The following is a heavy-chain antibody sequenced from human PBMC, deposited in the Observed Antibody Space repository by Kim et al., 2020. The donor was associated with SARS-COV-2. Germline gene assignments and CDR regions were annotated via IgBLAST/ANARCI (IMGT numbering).Heavy chain of an antibody. CDR3: ARAGVAMIVLWAFDI. CDR1: GGSISSYY. CDR2: IYYSGST. J-gene: IGHJ3*02. V-gene: IGHV4-59*01. D-gene: IGHD3-22*01. Sequence: SETLSLTCTVSGGSISSYYWSWIRQPPGKGLEWIGYIYYSGSTNYNPSLKSRVTISVDTSKNQFSLKLSSVTAADTAVYYCARAGVAMIVLWAFDIWGQGTMVTVSS.